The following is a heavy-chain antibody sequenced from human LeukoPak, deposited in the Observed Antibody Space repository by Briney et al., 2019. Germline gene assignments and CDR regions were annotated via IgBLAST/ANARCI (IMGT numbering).Heavy chain of an antibody. J-gene: IGHJ4*02. Sequence: GGSLRLSCAASGFTFSNYWMHWVRQGPGKGQVWVSRINSDGSTSYADSVKGRFTISRDNAKNTLYLQMNSLRAEDTAVYYCARDGSLPDYWGQGTLVTVSS. CDR1: GFTFSNYW. V-gene: IGHV3-74*01. CDR3: ARDGSLPDY. CDR2: INSDGST.